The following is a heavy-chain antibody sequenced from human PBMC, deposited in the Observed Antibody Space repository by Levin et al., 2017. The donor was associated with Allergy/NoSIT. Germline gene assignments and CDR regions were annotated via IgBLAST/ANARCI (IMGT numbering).Heavy chain of an antibody. CDR1: GFTVSSNY. D-gene: IGHD3-10*01. CDR2: IYSGGST. CDR3: ARSVEVRGVVVYWYFDL. J-gene: IGHJ2*01. Sequence: AGGSLRLSCAASGFTVSSNYMSWVRQAPGKGLEWVSVIYSGGSTYYTDSVKGRFTISRDSSKNTLYLQMNSLRTEDTAVYYCARSVEVRGVVVYWYFDLWGRGTLVTVSS. V-gene: IGHV3-66*02.